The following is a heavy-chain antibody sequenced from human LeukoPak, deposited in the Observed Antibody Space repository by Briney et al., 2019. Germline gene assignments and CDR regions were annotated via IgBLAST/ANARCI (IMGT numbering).Heavy chain of an antibody. J-gene: IGHJ4*02. Sequence: GESLKISCKGSGYSFTSYWIGWVRQMPGKGLEWMGIIYPGDSDTRYSPSFQGQVTISADKSISTAYLQWSSLKASDSAMYYCARQVIAVAGHFDYWGQGTLVTVSS. D-gene: IGHD6-19*01. CDR3: ARQVIAVAGHFDY. V-gene: IGHV5-51*01. CDR2: IYPGDSDT. CDR1: GYSFTSYW.